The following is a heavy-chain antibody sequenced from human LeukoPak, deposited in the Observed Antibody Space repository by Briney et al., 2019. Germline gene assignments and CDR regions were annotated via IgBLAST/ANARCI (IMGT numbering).Heavy chain of an antibody. J-gene: IGHJ4*02. CDR3: ARAIAYCGGDCYGRVGTFDY. Sequence: GSSVKVSCKASVGTFSSYTISWVRQAPGQGLEWMGRIIPILGIANYAQKFQGRVTITADKSTSTAYMELSSLRSEDTAVYYCARAIAYCGGDCYGRVGTFDYWGQETLVTVSS. D-gene: IGHD2-21*01. V-gene: IGHV1-69*02. CDR2: IIPILGIA. CDR1: VGTFSSYT.